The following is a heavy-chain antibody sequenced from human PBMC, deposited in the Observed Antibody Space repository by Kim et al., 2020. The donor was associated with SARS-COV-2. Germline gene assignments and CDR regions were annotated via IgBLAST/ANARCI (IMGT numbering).Heavy chain of an antibody. CDR3: TTITMVRYVNWFDP. J-gene: IGHJ5*02. CDR1: GFTFSNAW. V-gene: IGHV3-15*01. Sequence: GGSLRLSCAASGFTFSNAWMSWVRQAPGKGLEWVGRIKSKTDGGTTDYAAPVKGRFTISRDDSKNTLYLQMNSLKTEDTAVYYCTTITMVRYVNWFDPWGQGTLVTVSS. D-gene: IGHD3-10*01. CDR2: IKSKTDGGTT.